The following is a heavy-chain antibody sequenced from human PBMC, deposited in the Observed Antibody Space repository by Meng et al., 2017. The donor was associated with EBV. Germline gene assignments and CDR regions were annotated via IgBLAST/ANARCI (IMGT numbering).Heavy chain of an antibody. CDR1: GFSLDTSGVA. Sequence: IPFEGPVPALMKPTPHPTLTLTFPGFSLDTSGVAWGWIRQPPGKPLEWLALIYWDDDKRYSPSLESRLTITRGPSRNQVVLTMTNVDPADTGTYFCVHTSTPSSWQPDFWGQGTLVTVSS. J-gene: IGHJ4*02. CDR2: IYWDDDK. V-gene: IGHV2-5*02. CDR3: VHTSTPSSWQPDF. D-gene: IGHD6-13*01.